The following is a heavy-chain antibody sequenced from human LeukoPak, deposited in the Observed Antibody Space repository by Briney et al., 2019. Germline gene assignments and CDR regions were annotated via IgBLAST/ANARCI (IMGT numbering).Heavy chain of an antibody. CDR2: ISSNGGST. CDR1: GFTFSSYA. D-gene: IGHD3-10*01. CDR3: VKGGSGSYLLFDY. V-gene: IGHV3-64D*06. Sequence: GGSLGLSCSASGFTFSSYAMHWVRQAPGKGLEYVSAISSNGGSTYYADSVKGRFTISRDNSKNTLYLQMSSLRAEDTAVYYYVKGGSGSYLLFDYWGQGTLVTVSS. J-gene: IGHJ4*02.